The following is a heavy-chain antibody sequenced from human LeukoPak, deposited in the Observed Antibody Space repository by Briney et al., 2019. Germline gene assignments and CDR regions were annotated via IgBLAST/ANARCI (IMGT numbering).Heavy chain of an antibody. Sequence: MASETLSLTCTVSGGSISSSSYYWGWIRQPPGKGLEWIGSIYYSGSTYYNPSLKSRVTISVDTSKNQFSLKLSSVTAADTAVYYCARDSPGRTDYWGQGTLVTVSS. CDR3: ARDSPGRTDY. V-gene: IGHV4-39*07. CDR1: GGSISSSSYY. CDR2: IYYSGST. J-gene: IGHJ4*02.